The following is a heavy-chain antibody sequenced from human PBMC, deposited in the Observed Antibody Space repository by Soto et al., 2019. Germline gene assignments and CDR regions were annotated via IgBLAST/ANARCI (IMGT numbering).Heavy chain of an antibody. V-gene: IGHV3-15*01. J-gene: IGHJ6*03. CDR3: TTDPFHYSNYGADYYMDV. Sequence: GGSLRLSCAASGFTFSNAWMSWVRQAPGKGLEWVGRIKSKTDGGTTDYAAPVKGRFTISRDDSKNTLYLQMNSLKTEDTAVYYCTTDPFHYSNYGADYYMDVWGKGTTVTVSS. D-gene: IGHD4-4*01. CDR1: GFTFSNAW. CDR2: IKSKTDGGTT.